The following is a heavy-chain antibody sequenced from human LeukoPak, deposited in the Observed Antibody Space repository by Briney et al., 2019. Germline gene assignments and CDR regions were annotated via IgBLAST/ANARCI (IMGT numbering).Heavy chain of an antibody. CDR2: IYYTGST. J-gene: IGHJ4*02. CDR1: GGSISSSSYY. D-gene: IGHD1-26*01. CDR3: ARLGELLAFDY. V-gene: IGHV4-39*01. Sequence: SETLSLTCTVSGGSISSSSYYWGWIRQPPGKGLGWIGGIYYTGSTYYNPSLKSRVTISVDTSKNQFSLKLTSVTAADTAVYYCARLGELLAFDYWGQGTLVTVSS.